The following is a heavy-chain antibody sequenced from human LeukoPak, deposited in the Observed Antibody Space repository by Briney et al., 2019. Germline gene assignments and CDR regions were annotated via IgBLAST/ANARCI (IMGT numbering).Heavy chain of an antibody. CDR2: IYYSGST. CDR3: ARVNSGSWYGREYYFDY. V-gene: IGHV4-59*01. D-gene: IGHD6-13*01. Sequence: SETLSLTGTGTGGSIRRYYRSWIRQPPGKGLEGIGYIYYSGSTNYNPSLKSRVTISVDTSKTQFSLKLSSVPAADTAVYYCARVNSGSWYGREYYFDYWGQGTLVTVSS. CDR1: GGSIRRYY. J-gene: IGHJ4*02.